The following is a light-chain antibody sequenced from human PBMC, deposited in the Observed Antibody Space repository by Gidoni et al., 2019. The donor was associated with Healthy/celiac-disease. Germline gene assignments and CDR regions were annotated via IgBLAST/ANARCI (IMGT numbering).Light chain of an antibody. V-gene: IGKV3-20*01. CDR3: QQYGSSPQT. Sequence: EIVLTQSPGTLSLSPGDRATLSCRASQSVSSSHLAWYQQKPGQAPRLLIYGSSSRATGIPDRFSGSGSGTDFTLTISRLEPEDFAVYYCQQYGSSPQTFGQXTKVEIK. CDR2: GSS. J-gene: IGKJ1*01. CDR1: QSVSSSH.